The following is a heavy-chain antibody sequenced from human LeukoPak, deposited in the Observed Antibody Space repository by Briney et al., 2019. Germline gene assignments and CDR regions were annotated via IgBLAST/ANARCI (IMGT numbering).Heavy chain of an antibody. CDR3: ARESLAYCGGDCYSIDY. Sequence: SVKSSCKASVGTFSSYAISCGRQGPGQGLEWVGEVIPIFGTANYAQRCQGRVTITAAESTSTGYMELSSMRSEDTAVYYCARESLAYCGGDCYSIDYRGQGTLVTVSS. D-gene: IGHD2-21*02. V-gene: IGHV1-69*13. CDR1: VGTFSSYA. CDR2: VIPIFGTA. J-gene: IGHJ4*02.